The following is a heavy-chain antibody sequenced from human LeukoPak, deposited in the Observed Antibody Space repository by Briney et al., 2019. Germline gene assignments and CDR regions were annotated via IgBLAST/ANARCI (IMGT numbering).Heavy chain of an antibody. J-gene: IGHJ5*02. CDR3: ARSGVVVAALERGVANWFDP. D-gene: IGHD2-15*01. V-gene: IGHV3-21*01. CDR1: GFTFSSYS. CDR2: ISSSSSYI. Sequence: GGSLRLSRAASGFTFSSYSINWVRQAPGKGLEWVSSISSSSSYIYYADSVKGRFTVSRDNAKNSLYLQMNSLRAEDTATYYCARSGVVVAALERGVANWFDPWGQGTLVTVSS.